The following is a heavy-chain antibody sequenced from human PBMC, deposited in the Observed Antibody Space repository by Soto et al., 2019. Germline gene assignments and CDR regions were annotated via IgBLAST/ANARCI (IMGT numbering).Heavy chain of an antibody. CDR2: IYDSDNT. D-gene: IGHD5-12*01. CDR1: SGSVSTTNW. J-gene: IGHJ4*02. Sequence: QVQLQESGPGLVKPSGTLSLTCDVSSGSVSTTNWWSWVRQPTRKGQEWIGEIYDSDNTNYNASLKSRVIISIDKSKNQFYLVVSSVTAADTALYFCARRGYSGYDVWGQGILVTVSS. CDR3: ARRGYSGYDV. V-gene: IGHV4-4*02.